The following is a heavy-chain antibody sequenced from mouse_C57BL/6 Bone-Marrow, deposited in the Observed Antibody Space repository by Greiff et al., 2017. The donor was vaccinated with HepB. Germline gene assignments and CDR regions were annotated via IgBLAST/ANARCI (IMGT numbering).Heavy chain of an antibody. J-gene: IGHJ1*03. CDR1: GYTFTDYE. V-gene: IGHV1-15*01. CDR3: TRRGFYYYGSSYYWYFDV. D-gene: IGHD1-1*01. Sequence: QVQLQQSGAELVRPGASVTLSCKASGYTFTDYEMHWVKQTPVHGLEWIGAIDPETGGTAYNQKFKGKAILTADKSSSPAYMELRSLTSEDSAVYYCTRRGFYYYGSSYYWYFDVWGTGTTVTVSS. CDR2: IDPETGGT.